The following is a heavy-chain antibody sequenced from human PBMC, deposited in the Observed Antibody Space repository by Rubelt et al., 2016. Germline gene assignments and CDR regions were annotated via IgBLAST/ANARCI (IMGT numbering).Heavy chain of an antibody. D-gene: IGHD4-17*01. CDR3: ARSSGTTVTTVDY. CDR2: VDPRDSYT. Sequence: EVQLVQSGAEVKKPGESLRISCQGSGYSFTSYWISWVRQMPGNGLEWMGRVDPRDSYTNYSPSCQGNVTISADKSISTAYLQWSSLKASDTAMYYCARSSGTTVTTVDYWGQGTLVTVSS. CDR1: GYSFTSYW. J-gene: IGHJ4*02. V-gene: IGHV5-10-1*03.